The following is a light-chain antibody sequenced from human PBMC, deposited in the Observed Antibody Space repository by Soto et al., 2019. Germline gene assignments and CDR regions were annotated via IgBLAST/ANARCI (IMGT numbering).Light chain of an antibody. CDR3: QQNYNMPYT. Sequence: DLQMTQSPSSLSASVGGRVTITCRASQNIGSYINWYQQKPGKAPDLLIYGASTLYGGVPSRLSGSGSGTVFALTISSLQPEDFATYYCQQNYNMPYTFGQGTTLEIK. J-gene: IGKJ2*01. CDR1: QNIGSY. V-gene: IGKV1-39*01. CDR2: GAS.